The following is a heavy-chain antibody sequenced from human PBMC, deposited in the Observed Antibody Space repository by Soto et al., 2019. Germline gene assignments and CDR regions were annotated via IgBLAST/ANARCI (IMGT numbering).Heavy chain of an antibody. CDR3: ARASGSSYWFDP. J-gene: IGHJ5*02. Sequence: ASVKVSCKTSGYTFTNYGISWVRQAPGQGLEWMGWITTDKGKTTYAQKFQGRVTMTTDTSTSTAYMELRSLRSDDTAMYYCARASGSSYWFDPWGQGTLVTVSS. CDR1: GYTFTNYG. D-gene: IGHD1-26*01. CDR2: ITTDKGKT. V-gene: IGHV1-18*01.